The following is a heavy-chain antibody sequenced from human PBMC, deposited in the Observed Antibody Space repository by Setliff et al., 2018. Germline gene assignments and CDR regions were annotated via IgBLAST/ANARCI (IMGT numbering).Heavy chain of an antibody. CDR1: GGSFSNYY. D-gene: IGHD2-2*01. V-gene: IGHV4-34*01. CDR2: INHSGST. Sequence: SETLSLTCTVYGGSFSNYYWSWIRQPPGKGLEWIGEINHSGSTNYNSSLTSRVTISVDTSKNQFSLKLSSVNAADTAVYYCVRELDCPTIPSCYGGQAEFDSWGQGTLVTVSS. CDR3: VRELDCPTIPSCYGGQAEFDS. J-gene: IGHJ4*02.